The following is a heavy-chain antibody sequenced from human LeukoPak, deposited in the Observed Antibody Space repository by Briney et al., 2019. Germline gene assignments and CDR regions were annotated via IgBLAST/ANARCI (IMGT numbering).Heavy chain of an antibody. J-gene: IGHJ4*02. CDR2: ISDTGEST. CDR3: AKERTETTAYFDY. V-gene: IGHV3-23*01. CDR1: GFTFSRYD. Sequence: PGGSLRLSCAASGFTFSRYDMSWVRQAPGKGREWVSGISDTGESTYYVDSVKGRFTISRDNSKNTLYLQMNSLRAEDTAVYHCAKERTETTAYFDYWGQGTLVTVSS. D-gene: IGHD4-17*01.